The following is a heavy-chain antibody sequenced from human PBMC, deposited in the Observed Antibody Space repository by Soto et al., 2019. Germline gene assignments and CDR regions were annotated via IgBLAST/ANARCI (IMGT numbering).Heavy chain of an antibody. CDR3: ARLYSGWYYFDY. V-gene: IGHV4-39*01. J-gene: IGHJ4*02. Sequence: PSETLSLTCTVSGGSISSSSYYWGWIRQPPGKGLEWIGSIYYSGSTYYNPSLKSRVTISVDTSKNQFSLKLSSVTAADTAVYYCARLYSGWYYFDYWGQGTLVTAPQ. D-gene: IGHD6-19*01. CDR2: IYYSGST. CDR1: GGSISSSSYY.